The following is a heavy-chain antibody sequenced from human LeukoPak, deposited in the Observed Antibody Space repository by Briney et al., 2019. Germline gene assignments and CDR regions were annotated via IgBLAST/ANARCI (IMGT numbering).Heavy chain of an antibody. CDR2: IYYSGST. V-gene: IGHV4-39*01. J-gene: IGHJ4*02. Sequence: SETLSLTCTVSGGSISSSSYYWGWVRQPPGKGLEWIGSIYYSGSTYYNPSLKSRVTISVDTSKNQFSLRLSSVTAADTAVYYCAKQALYYFDYWGQGTLVTVSS. CDR3: AKQALYYFDY. CDR1: GGSISSSSYY.